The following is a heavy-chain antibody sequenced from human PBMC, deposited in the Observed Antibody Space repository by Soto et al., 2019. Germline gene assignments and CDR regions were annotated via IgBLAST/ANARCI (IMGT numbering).Heavy chain of an antibody. CDR2: IYHSGST. D-gene: IGHD3-10*02. Sequence: PGKGLEWIGEIYHSGSTNYNPSLKSRVTISVDKSKNQFSLKLSSVTAADIFFFQAEDGIRGVRSVSAFLLNRSSDL. J-gene: IGHJ2*01. CDR3: EDGIRGVRSVSAFLLNRSSDL. V-gene: IGHV4-4*01.